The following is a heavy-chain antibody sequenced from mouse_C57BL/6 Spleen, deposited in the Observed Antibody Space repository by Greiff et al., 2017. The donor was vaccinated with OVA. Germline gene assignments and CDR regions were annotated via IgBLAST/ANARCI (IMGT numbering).Heavy chain of an antibody. CDR1: GYSITRGYY. Sequence: DVQLQESGPGLVKPSQSLSLTCSVTGYSITRGYYWNWIRQFPGNKLEWMGYISYDGSNNYNPSLKNRISITRDTSKNQFFLKLNSVTTEDTATYYCARSTMIRSWFAYWGQGTLVTVSA. D-gene: IGHD2-4*01. J-gene: IGHJ3*01. CDR3: ARSTMIRSWFAY. CDR2: ISYDGSN. V-gene: IGHV3-6*01.